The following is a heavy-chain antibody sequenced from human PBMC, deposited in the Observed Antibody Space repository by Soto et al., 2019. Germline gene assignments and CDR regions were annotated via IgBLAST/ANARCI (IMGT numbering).Heavy chain of an antibody. CDR3: ARHEECDDGTCSTGRWFDP. CDR1: GGSITGYS. CDR2: ISYSGST. D-gene: IGHD2-21*01. J-gene: IGHJ5*02. V-gene: IGHV4-59*08. Sequence: QVQLQESGPGLVQPSETLSLTCSVSGGSITGYSWSWIRQPPGKGLEWIGYISYSGSTNYNASLKSRVSTSLDTSKNQFSLKLTSVTAADTAVYYCARHEECDDGTCSTGRWFDPWGQGILVTVSS.